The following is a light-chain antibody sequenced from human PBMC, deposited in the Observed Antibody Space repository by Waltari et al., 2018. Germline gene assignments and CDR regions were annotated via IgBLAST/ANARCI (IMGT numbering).Light chain of an antibody. CDR1: QGIRND. CDR2: AAS. V-gene: IGKV1-6*01. J-gene: IGKJ1*01. CDR3: LQDYDYPWT. Sequence: AIQMTQSPSSPSASVGDRVTISCRASQGIRNDLGWYQQKPGKAPKVLTYAASSLQTGVPSRFSGSGSGTDFTLTISSLQPEDFATYYCLQDYDYPWTFGQGTKVEIK.